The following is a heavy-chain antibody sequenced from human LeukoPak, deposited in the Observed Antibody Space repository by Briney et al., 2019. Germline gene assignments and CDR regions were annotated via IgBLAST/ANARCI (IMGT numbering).Heavy chain of an antibody. J-gene: IGHJ4*02. V-gene: IGHV3-7*05. CDR1: GFTFSSYW. D-gene: IGHD6-13*01. Sequence: PGGSLRLSCAASGFTFSSYWMSWVRQAPGKGLEWVANIKQDGSEKYYVDSVKGRFTISRDNAKNSLYLQMNSLRAEDTAVYYCARDLKTGYSSSWYYFDYWGQGTLVTVSS. CDR3: ARDLKTGYSSSWYYFDY. CDR2: IKQDGSEK.